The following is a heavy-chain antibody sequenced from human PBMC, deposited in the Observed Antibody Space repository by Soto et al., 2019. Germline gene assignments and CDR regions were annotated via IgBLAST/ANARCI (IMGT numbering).Heavy chain of an antibody. CDR2: INANNGNP. D-gene: IGHD6-13*01. CDR3: VVSRGWWAFPY. J-gene: IGHJ4*02. CDR1: GYTFTTYD. Sequence: QVLLVQSGAEVKKPGASVQISCKASGYTFTTYDMHWVRQAPGQRLEWMGSINANNGNPKYSQRVQGRATFTRDTSATTGYMDLSSLISEDTAVYYCVVSRGWWAFPYWGQGTLVTVSS. V-gene: IGHV1-3*01.